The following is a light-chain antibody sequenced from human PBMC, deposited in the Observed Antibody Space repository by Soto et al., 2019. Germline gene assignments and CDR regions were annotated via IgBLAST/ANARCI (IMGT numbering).Light chain of an antibody. V-gene: IGLV2-14*01. J-gene: IGLJ3*02. CDR3: SSYTGSSTPV. CDR1: SSDVGGYNY. Sequence: QSALTQPASVSGSLGQSITISCTGTSSDVGGYNYVSWYQHHPGKAPKLMIYEVSNRPSGVSNRFSGSKSGNTASLTISGLQAEDEADYYCSSYTGSSTPVFGGGTNLTVL. CDR2: EVS.